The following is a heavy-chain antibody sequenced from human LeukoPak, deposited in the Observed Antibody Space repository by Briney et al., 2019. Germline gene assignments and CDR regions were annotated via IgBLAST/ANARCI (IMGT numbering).Heavy chain of an antibody. D-gene: IGHD6-13*01. CDR2: IYTSGST. Sequence: PSETLSLTCTVSGGSISSYYWSLIRQPAGKGLEWIGRIYTSGSTNYNPSLKSRVTMPVDTSKNQFSLKLSSVTAADTAVYYCARVTSSSSPRGYYYYMDVWGQGTTVTVSS. J-gene: IGHJ6*03. V-gene: IGHV4-4*07. CDR1: GGSISSYY. CDR3: ARVTSSSSPRGYYYYMDV.